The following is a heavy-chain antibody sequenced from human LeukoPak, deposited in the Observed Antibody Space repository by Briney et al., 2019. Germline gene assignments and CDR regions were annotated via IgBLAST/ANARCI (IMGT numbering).Heavy chain of an antibody. Sequence: SETLSLTCAVYGGSFSGYYWSWIRQPPGKGLEWIGYIYYSGSTYYNPSLKSRVTISVDTSKNQFSLKLSSVTAADTAVYYCARDTAYGSGSSDAFDIWGQGTMVTVSS. D-gene: IGHD3-10*01. CDR3: ARDTAYGSGSSDAFDI. CDR1: GGSFSGYY. CDR2: IYYSGST. V-gene: IGHV4-30-4*01. J-gene: IGHJ3*02.